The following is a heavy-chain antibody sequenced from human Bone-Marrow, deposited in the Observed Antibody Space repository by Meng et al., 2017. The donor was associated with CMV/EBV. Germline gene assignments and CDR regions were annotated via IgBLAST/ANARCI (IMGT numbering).Heavy chain of an antibody. V-gene: IGHV3-48*03. D-gene: IGHD3-16*02. CDR1: GFTFSSYE. Sequence: GGSLRLSCAASGFTFSSYEMNWVRQAPGKGLEWVSYISSSGSTIYYADSVKGRFTISRDNAKNSLYLQMNSLRAEDTAVYYCAREGSFHATDAFDILGQGTMVTVSS. CDR3: AREGSFHATDAFDI. J-gene: IGHJ3*02. CDR2: ISSSGSTI.